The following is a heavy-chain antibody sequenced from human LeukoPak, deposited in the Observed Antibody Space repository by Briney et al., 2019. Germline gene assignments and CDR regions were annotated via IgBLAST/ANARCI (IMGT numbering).Heavy chain of an antibody. J-gene: IGHJ6*03. CDR3: AKDPDYDFWSGRSYMDV. CDR1: GFTFSSYW. Sequence: PGGSLRLSCAASGFTFSSYWMRWVRQAPGKGLEWVANIKQDGSEKYYVDSVKGRFTISRDNAKNSLYLQMNSLRAEDTAVYYCAKDPDYDFWSGRSYMDVWGKGTTVTVSS. D-gene: IGHD3-3*01. CDR2: IKQDGSEK. V-gene: IGHV3-7*03.